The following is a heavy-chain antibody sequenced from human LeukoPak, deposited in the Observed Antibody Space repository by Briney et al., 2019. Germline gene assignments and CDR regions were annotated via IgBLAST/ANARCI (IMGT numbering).Heavy chain of an antibody. Sequence: SETLSLTCAVYGGSFSGYYWSWIRQPPGKGLEWIGEINHSGSTNYNPSLKSRVTISVDTSKNQFSLKLSSVTAADTAVYYCARRPSGIAARRRGNYYYYMDVWGKGTTVTVSS. CDR1: GGSFSGYY. V-gene: IGHV4-34*01. CDR2: INHSGST. J-gene: IGHJ6*03. D-gene: IGHD6-6*01. CDR3: ARRPSGIAARRRGNYYYYMDV.